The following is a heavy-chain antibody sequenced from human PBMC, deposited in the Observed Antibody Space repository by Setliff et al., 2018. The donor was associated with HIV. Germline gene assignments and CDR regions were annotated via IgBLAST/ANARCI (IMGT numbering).Heavy chain of an antibody. CDR2: IYYSGST. V-gene: IGHV4-39*01. D-gene: IGHD3-10*01. Sequence: SETLSLSCAASGFTFSRYEMNWIRQPPGKGLEWIGTIYYSGSTYYNPSLKSRVTISVDTSKNQFSLKLSSVTAADTAVYYCARHFGYGSGSYPYYYYMDVWGKGTTVTVSS. CDR3: ARHFGYGSGSYPYYYYMDV. J-gene: IGHJ6*03. CDR1: GFTFSRYE.